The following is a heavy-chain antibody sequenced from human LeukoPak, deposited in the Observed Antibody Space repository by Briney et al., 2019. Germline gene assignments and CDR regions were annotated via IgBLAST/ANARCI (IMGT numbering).Heavy chain of an antibody. CDR2: ISASTGNT. CDR3: AKRGPWVTTSIDY. V-gene: IGHV3-23*01. Sequence: GGSLRLSCAASGFTFGGSAMSWVRQAPGKGLEWVSAISASTGNTYYADSVKGRFTISRDNSKNMLYLQMNSLRVEDTAIYYCAKRGPWVTTSIDYWGQGTLVTVSS. D-gene: IGHD4-17*01. J-gene: IGHJ4*02. CDR1: GFTFGGSA.